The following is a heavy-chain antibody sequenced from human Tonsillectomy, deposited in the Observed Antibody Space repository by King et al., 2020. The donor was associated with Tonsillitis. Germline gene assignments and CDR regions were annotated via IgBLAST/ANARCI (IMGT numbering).Heavy chain of an antibody. CDR2: IKRDGSEK. CDR3: ARGIHSSDRSGDQGDYYYYYYGMDV. J-gene: IGHJ6*02. CDR1: GFTFTNYW. D-gene: IGHD3-22*01. V-gene: IGHV3-7*03. Sequence: VQLVESGGGLVQPGGSLRLSCVASGFTFTNYWMSWVRQAPGKGLEWVASIKRDGSEKYYVDSVRGRFTISRDNAKNSLYLEMNSLRAEDTAVYYCARGIHSSDRSGDQGDYYYYYYGMDVWGQGTTVTVSS.